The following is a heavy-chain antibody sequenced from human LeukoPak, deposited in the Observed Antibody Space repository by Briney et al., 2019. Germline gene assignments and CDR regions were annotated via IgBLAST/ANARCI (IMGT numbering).Heavy chain of an antibody. V-gene: IGHV1-2*06. CDR3: ARALYGGNRDY. J-gene: IGHJ4*02. CDR2: INPNSGGT. Sequence: ASVTVSCTASGYTFTGYYMHWVRQAPGQGLEWMGRINPNSGGTNYAQKFQGRVTMTRDTSISTAYMELSRLRSDDTAVYYCARALYGGNRDYWGQGTLVTVSS. D-gene: IGHD4-23*01. CDR1: GYTFTGYY.